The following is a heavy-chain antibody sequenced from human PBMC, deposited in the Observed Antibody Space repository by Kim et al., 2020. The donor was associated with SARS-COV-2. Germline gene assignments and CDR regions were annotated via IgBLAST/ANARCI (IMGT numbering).Heavy chain of an antibody. CDR1: GFAFGNYN. V-gene: IGHV3-48*02. J-gene: IGHJ6*02. D-gene: IGHD1-1*01. CDR3: AREGDWNEAEALDV. Sequence: GGSLRLSCEASGFAFGNYNMHWVRQAPGKGLESISYIISSSSTIYYADSVKGRFTISRDNAQNSLSLQMKSLRDDDTAVYYCAREGDWNEAEALDVWGQGTTVTVSS. CDR2: IISSSSTI.